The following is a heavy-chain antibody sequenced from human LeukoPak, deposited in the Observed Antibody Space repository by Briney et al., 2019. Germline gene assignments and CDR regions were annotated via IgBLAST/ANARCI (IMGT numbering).Heavy chain of an antibody. D-gene: IGHD3-10*01. V-gene: IGHV5-51*01. CDR2: IYPGDSDT. CDR1: GYSFINYY. CDR3: ARPGGAGSHQNFDY. Sequence: GESLKISCRSSGYSFINYYIGWVRHVPGKGLEWMGIIYPGDSDTRYSPSFQGQVTISADKSIGTAYLQWSSLKASDTAMYYCARPGGAGSHQNFDYWGQGTLVTVSS. J-gene: IGHJ4*02.